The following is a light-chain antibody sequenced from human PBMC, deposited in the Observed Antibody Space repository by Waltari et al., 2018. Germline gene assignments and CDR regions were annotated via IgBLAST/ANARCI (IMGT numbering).Light chain of an antibody. V-gene: IGLV3-19*01. CDR2: GQH. Sequence: SSELTQDPAVSVALGQTVRLTCQGDRLRSYYARWYQQKSGQAPVLVNSGQHNRPPGIPDRFYGSSTGNTASLTSTGAQAEEADDYYSNCRHNSGNPRVYGGGTNLSVL. CDR3: NCRHNSGNPRV. CDR1: RLRSYY. J-gene: IGLJ3*02.